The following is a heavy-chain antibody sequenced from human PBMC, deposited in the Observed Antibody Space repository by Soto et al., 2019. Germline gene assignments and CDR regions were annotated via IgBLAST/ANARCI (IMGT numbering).Heavy chain of an antibody. CDR2: IYAGDSNT. V-gene: IGHV5-51*01. Sequence: GESLKISCKGSGYSVSNYWIGWVRQMPGKGLEWLGIIYAGDSNTRYSPSFQGQVTISADKSISTAYLQWSSLKASDTAMYYCARYPPNYYGMDVWGQGTTVTVSS. J-gene: IGHJ6*02. CDR1: GYSVSNYW. CDR3: ARYPPNYYGMDV. D-gene: IGHD2-8*01.